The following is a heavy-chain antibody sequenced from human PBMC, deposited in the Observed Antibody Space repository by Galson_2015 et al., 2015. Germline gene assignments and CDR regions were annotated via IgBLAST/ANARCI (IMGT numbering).Heavy chain of an antibody. D-gene: IGHD2-15*01. CDR1: GFIFSNYG. Sequence: SLRLSCAASGFIFSNYGMHWVRQAPGKGPEWVAVIWYDGSDKYYADSVKGRFTISRDNSKNTLYLQMNSLRAEDTAVYYCAREGGYCSGGSCYGEYYFDYWGQGTLVTVSS. CDR3: AREGGYCSGGSCYGEYYFDY. CDR2: IWYDGSDK. J-gene: IGHJ4*02. V-gene: IGHV3-33*01.